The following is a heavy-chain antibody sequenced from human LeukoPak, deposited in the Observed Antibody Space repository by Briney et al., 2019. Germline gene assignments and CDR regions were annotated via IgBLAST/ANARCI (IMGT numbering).Heavy chain of an antibody. Sequence: PGGSLRLSCAASGFTFSSYAMSWVRQAPGKGLEWVSVIYSGGSTFYADPVKGRFTISRDNSKNTLYLQMNSLRAEDTAVYYCARDSSLQLWSRSWGQGTLVTVSS. CDR3: ARDSSLQLWSRS. J-gene: IGHJ4*02. CDR1: GFTFSSYA. CDR2: IYSGGST. V-gene: IGHV3-66*01. D-gene: IGHD5-18*01.